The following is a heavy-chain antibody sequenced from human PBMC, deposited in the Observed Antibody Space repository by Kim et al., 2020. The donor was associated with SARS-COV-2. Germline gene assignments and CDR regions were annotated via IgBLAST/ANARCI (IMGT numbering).Heavy chain of an antibody. D-gene: IGHD2-2*01. Sequence: SETLSLTCTVSGGSISSYYWSWIRQPPGKGLEWIGYIYYSGSTNYNPSLKSRVTISVDTSKNQFSLKLSSVTAAATAEYYCARVHCSSTSCHVDYWGQGT. CDR3: ARVHCSSTSCHVDY. J-gene: IGHJ4*02. V-gene: IGHV4-59*13. CDR2: IYYSGST. CDR1: GGSISSYY.